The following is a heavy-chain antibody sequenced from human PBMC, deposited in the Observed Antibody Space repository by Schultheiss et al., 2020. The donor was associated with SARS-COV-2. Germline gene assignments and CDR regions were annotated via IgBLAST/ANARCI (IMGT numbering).Heavy chain of an antibody. CDR2: IYYSGST. J-gene: IGHJ4*02. Sequence: SETLSLTCTVSGGSISSYYWSWIRQPPGKGLEWIGYIYYSGSTNYNPSLKSRVTISVDTSKNQFSLKLSSVTAADTAVYYCARWFNDFWSDYWGQGTLVTVSS. D-gene: IGHD3-3*01. CDR3: ARWFNDFWSDY. CDR1: GGSISSYY. V-gene: IGHV4-59*12.